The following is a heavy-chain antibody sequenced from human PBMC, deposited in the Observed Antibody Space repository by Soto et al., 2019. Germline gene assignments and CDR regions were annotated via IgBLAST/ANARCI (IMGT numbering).Heavy chain of an antibody. D-gene: IGHD3-3*01. J-gene: IGHJ6*02. Sequence: SVKVSCKASGYTFTGYYMHWVRQAPGRGLEWMGWINPNSGGTNYAQKFQGWVTMTRDTSISTAYMELSRLRSDDTAVYYCAREPGDFWSGYYVPPYYYGMDVWGQGTTVTVSS. CDR3: AREPGDFWSGYYVPPYYYGMDV. V-gene: IGHV1-2*04. CDR1: GYTFTGYY. CDR2: INPNSGGT.